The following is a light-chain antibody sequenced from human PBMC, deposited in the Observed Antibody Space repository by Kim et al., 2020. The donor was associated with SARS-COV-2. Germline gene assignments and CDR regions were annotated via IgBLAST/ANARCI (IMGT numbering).Light chain of an antibody. CDR2: DAS. Sequence: QGESATLACRASQSVSSYLAWYRQRPGQAPRLLIYDASNRATGSPARFSGSGSGTDFTLTISSLEPEDFAVYYCQQRSNWPTKITFGQGTRLEIK. V-gene: IGKV3-11*01. CDR3: QQRSNWPTKIT. CDR1: QSVSSY. J-gene: IGKJ5*01.